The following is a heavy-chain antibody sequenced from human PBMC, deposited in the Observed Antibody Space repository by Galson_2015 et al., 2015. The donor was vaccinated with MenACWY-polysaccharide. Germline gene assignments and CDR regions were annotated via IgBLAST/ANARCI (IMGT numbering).Heavy chain of an antibody. J-gene: IGHJ3*02. V-gene: IGHV4-61*02. CDR1: GDSISSGSHY. D-gene: IGHD6-19*01. CDR3: ARDLVAQQWQLRDDAFDI. Sequence: TLSLTCSVSGDSISSGSHYWSWIRQPAGKSLEWIGRIFTTGSTNYNPSLKSRVTISIDTSKNQFSLKLSSVTAADTALYYCARDLVAQQWQLRDDAFDIWGQGTMVTVSS. CDR2: IFTTGST.